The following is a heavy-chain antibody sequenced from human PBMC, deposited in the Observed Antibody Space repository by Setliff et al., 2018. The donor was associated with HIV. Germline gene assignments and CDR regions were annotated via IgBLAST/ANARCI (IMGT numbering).Heavy chain of an antibody. CDR3: ASPSFGDVDYYYGMDV. D-gene: IGHD3-10*01. CDR2: INPSGDVI. J-gene: IGHJ6*02. V-gene: IGHV1-46*01. Sequence: ASVKVSCKASGYTSTSFSLHWVRQAPGQGLEWMGIINPSGDVIRYAQKFQGRVTMTRGTSTSTVYMDLSSLRSEDTAVYYCASPSFGDVDYYYGMDVWGQGTTVTVSS. CDR1: GYTSTSFS.